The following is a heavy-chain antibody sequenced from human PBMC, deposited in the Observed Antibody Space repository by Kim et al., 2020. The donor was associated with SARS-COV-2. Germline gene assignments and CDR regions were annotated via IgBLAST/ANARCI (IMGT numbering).Heavy chain of an antibody. CDR2: ISHSGGST. J-gene: IGHJ4*02. D-gene: IGHD3-10*01. Sequence: GGSLRLSCAASGFTFNSYAMSWVRQAPGKGLEWVSAISHSGGSTYYADSVKGRFTISRDNSKNTLYLQMNSLRAEDTAVYYCASDRNYYGSGSYYWEFDYWGQGTLVTVSS. V-gene: IGHV3-23*01. CDR1: GFTFNSYA. CDR3: ASDRNYYGSGSYYWEFDY.